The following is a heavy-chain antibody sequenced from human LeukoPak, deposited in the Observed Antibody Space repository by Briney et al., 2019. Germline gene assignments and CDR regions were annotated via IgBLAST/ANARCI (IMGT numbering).Heavy chain of an antibody. V-gene: IGHV3-74*01. D-gene: IGHD6-19*01. CDR1: GFTFSSYG. Sequence: GRSLRLSCAASGFTFSSYGMHWVRQAPGKGLVWVSRINSDGSSTSYADSVKGRFTISRDNAKNTLYLQMNSLRAEDTAVYYCATIAVAGKIVDYWGQGTLVTVSS. CDR2: INSDGSST. J-gene: IGHJ4*02. CDR3: ATIAVAGKIVDY.